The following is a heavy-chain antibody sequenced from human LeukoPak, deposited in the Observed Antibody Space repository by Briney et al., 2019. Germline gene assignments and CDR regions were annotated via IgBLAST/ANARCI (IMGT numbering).Heavy chain of an antibody. CDR3: ARALLGYSSSWAIDY. CDR1: GGSFSGYY. CDR2: INHSGST. Sequence: SETLSLTCAVYGGSFSGYYWSWIRQPPGKGLEWIGEINHSGSTNYNPSLKGRVTISVDTSKNQFSLKLSSVTAADTAVYYCARALLGYSSSWAIDYWGQGTLVTVSS. D-gene: IGHD6-13*01. V-gene: IGHV4-34*01. J-gene: IGHJ4*02.